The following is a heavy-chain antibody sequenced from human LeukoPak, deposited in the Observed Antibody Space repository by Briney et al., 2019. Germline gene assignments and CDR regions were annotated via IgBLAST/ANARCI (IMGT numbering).Heavy chain of an antibody. J-gene: IGHJ6*03. D-gene: IGHD3-3*01. CDR1: GFTFSSFW. CDR3: ARGVRRFLEWVSMDV. Sequence: PGGSLRLSCEVSGFTFSSFWMNWVRQAPGKGLEWVANINQDGSEKYYVDSVKGRFTISRDNAKNSLYLQMNSLRAEDTAVYYCARGVRRFLEWVSMDVWGKGTTVTVS. CDR2: INQDGSEK. V-gene: IGHV3-7*01.